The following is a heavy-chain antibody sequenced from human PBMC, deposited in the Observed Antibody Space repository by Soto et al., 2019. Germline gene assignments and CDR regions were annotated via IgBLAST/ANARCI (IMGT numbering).Heavy chain of an antibody. Sequence: PGGSLRLSCAASGFTFSDYSTSWVRQAPGKGLEWVSSISYRSSDIYFADSVKGRFTMSRVNAENSLFLQMNCLRVEDTAVYYCARGYRISGSTRLGYCYYGMDVWGQGTTVTVSS. V-gene: IGHV3-21*01. CDR2: ISYRSSDI. D-gene: IGHD1-7*01. CDR3: ARGYRISGSTRLGYCYYGMDV. CDR1: GFTFSDYS. J-gene: IGHJ6*02.